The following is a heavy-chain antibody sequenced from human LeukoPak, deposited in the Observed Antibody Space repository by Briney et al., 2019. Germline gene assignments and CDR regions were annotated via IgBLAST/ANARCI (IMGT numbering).Heavy chain of an antibody. CDR1: GFTFTSSA. Sequence: SVKVSCKASGFTFTSSAMQWVRQARGQRLEWIGWTVVGSGNTNYAQKFQERVTITRDMSTSTAYMELSSLRSEDTAVYYCAADPIGSRVVAARVYWGQGTLVTVSS. CDR2: TVVGSGNT. CDR3: AADPIGSRVVAARVY. D-gene: IGHD2-15*01. V-gene: IGHV1-58*02. J-gene: IGHJ4*02.